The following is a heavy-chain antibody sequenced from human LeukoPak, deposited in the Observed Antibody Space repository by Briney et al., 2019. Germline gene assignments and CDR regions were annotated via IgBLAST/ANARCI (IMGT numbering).Heavy chain of an antibody. CDR3: ARVFVGATIGGSDRYYYGMDV. D-gene: IGHD1-26*01. Sequence: SVKVSCKASGGTSSSYAISWVRQAPGQGLEWMGRIIPIFGIANYAQKFQGRVTITADKSTSTAYMELSSLRSGDTAVYYCARVFVGATIGGSDRYYYGMDVWGQGTTVTVSS. J-gene: IGHJ6*02. CDR1: GGTSSSYA. V-gene: IGHV1-69*04. CDR2: IIPIFGIA.